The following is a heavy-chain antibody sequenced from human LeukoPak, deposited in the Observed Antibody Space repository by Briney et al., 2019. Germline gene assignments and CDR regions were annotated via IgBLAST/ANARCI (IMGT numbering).Heavy chain of an antibody. J-gene: IGHJ4*02. Sequence: GGSLRLSCAASGFTFDDYTMHWVRQAPGKGLEWVSLISWDGGSTYYADSVKGRFTISRDNSKNSLYLQMNSLRTEDTALYYCAXDYXSXGYXFDYWGQGTLVTVS. D-gene: IGHD3-22*01. V-gene: IGHV3-43*01. CDR3: AXDYXSXGYXFDY. CDR1: GFTFDDYT. CDR2: ISWDGGST.